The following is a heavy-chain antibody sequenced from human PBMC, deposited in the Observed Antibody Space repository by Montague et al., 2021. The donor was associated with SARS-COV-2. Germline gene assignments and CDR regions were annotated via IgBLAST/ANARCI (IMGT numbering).Heavy chain of an antibody. D-gene: IGHD3-22*01. CDR2: IYYSGST. CDR1: GGSISSGGYY. V-gene: IGHV4-31*03. Sequence: TLSLTCTVSGGSISSGGYYWSWIRQHPGKGLEWIGYIYYSGSTYCXPSLKSRVTISVDTSKNQFSLKLSSVTAADTAVYYCARARITMIVVVNAFDIWGQGTVVTVSS. J-gene: IGHJ3*02. CDR3: ARARITMIVVVNAFDI.